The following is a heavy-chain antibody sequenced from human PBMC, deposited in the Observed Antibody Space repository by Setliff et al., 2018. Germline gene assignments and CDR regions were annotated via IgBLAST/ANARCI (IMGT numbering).Heavy chain of an antibody. J-gene: IGHJ2*01. CDR1: GFTFTSYA. D-gene: IGHD1-26*01. Sequence: HPGGSLRLSCAASGFTFTSYAMRWVRQAPGKGLEWVSAISGSGGSTYYADSVKGRFTISRDNSKNTLYLQMNSLRAEDTAVYYCARDPPWELRYFDLWGRGTLVTVSS. CDR3: ARDPPWELRYFDL. CDR2: ISGSGGST. V-gene: IGHV3-23*01.